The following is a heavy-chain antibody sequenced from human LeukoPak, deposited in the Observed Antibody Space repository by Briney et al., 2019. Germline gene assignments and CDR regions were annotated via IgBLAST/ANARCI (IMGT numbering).Heavy chain of an antibody. Sequence: GGSLRLSCAASGFTFSSYDMHWVRQATGKGLEWVSAIGTAGDTYYPGSVKGRFTISRENAKNSLYLQMNSLRAGDTAVYYCARRFGIAARRGTIDYWGQGTLDTVSS. CDR3: ARRFGIAARRGTIDY. CDR1: GFTFSSYD. CDR2: IGTAGDT. J-gene: IGHJ4*02. D-gene: IGHD6-6*01. V-gene: IGHV3-13*01.